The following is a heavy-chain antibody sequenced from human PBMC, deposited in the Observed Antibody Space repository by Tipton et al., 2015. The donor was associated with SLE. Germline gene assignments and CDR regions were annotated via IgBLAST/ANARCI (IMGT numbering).Heavy chain of an antibody. Sequence: SLRLSCAASGFTFSSYAMSWVRQAPGKGLEWVANIKQDGSEKYYVDSVKGRFTISRDNANNLLYLQMNSLRAEDTAIYYCTRDVGIPTDYYGMGVWGQGTTVTVSS. CDR1: GFTFSSYA. CDR2: IKQDGSEK. CDR3: TRDVGIPTDYYGMGV. V-gene: IGHV3-7*01. J-gene: IGHJ6*02. D-gene: IGHD6-13*01.